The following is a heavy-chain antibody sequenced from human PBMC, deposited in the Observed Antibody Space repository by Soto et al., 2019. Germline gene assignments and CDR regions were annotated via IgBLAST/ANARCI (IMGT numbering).Heavy chain of an antibody. CDR1: GFSFTTSA. CDR2: ITGAGAEIYYAET. CDR3: TKDRNFPRDQFDS. V-gene: IGHV3-23*01. J-gene: IGHJ4*02. Sequence: GGSLSLSCVASGFSFTTSALSWVRQAPGKGPEWVAAITGAGAEIYYAETYYADSVRGRFTISRDNSKNTLYLQMNSLRAEDTAVYYCTKDRNFPRDQFDSWGQGTLVTVSS.